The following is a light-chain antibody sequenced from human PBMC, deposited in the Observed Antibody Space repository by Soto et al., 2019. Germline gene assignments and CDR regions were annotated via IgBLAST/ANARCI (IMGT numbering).Light chain of an antibody. Sequence: EIVLTRSPATLSLSPGERATLSCGASQSVSSSYLAWYQQKPGLAPRLLIYDASSRATGIPDRFSGSGSGTDFTLTISRLEPEDFAVYYCQQYGNSSYTIGQGTKLEIK. J-gene: IGKJ2*01. CDR2: DAS. CDR1: QSVSSSY. CDR3: QQYGNSSYT. V-gene: IGKV3D-20*01.